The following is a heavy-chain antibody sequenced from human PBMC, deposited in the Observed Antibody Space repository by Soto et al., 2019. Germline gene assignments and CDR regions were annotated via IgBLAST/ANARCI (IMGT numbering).Heavy chain of an antibody. CDR1: GYIFTTYS. J-gene: IGHJ4*02. CDR2: INTYNGKT. CDR3: ARGPQTSDF. D-gene: IGHD2-2*01. Sequence: QVQLVQSGAEVKKPGDSVKVSCKTSGYIFTTYSIAWVRQAPGQGLEWMGRINTYNGKTHYAQKFQGRVSVTKDPSTGTVYMELRSLTSDDTAVYYCARGPQTSDFWGQGTLVTVSS. V-gene: IGHV1-18*04.